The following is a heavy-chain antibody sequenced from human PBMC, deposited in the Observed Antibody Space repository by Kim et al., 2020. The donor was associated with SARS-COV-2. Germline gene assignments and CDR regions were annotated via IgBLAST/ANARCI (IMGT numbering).Heavy chain of an antibody. CDR3: ARENYYGSGDWFDP. V-gene: IGHV3-53*01. J-gene: IGHJ5*02. Sequence: ADSVKGQFTISRDNSKDTLYLQMNSLRAEATAVYYCARENYYGSGDWFDPWGQGTLVTVSS. D-gene: IGHD3-10*01.